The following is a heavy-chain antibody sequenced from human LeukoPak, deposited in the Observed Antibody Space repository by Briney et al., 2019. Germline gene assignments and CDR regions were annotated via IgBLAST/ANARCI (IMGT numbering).Heavy chain of an antibody. Sequence: GESLKISCKGSGYSFTTYWIGWVRQMPGKGLEWMGIIYPGDFDTRYSPSFQGQVTISADKSISTAYLQWSSLKASDAAIYYCARRLPAPEAFDIWGQGTMVTVSS. J-gene: IGHJ3*02. CDR1: GYSFTTYW. V-gene: IGHV5-51*01. CDR2: IYPGDFDT. CDR3: ARRLPAPEAFDI. D-gene: IGHD2-2*01.